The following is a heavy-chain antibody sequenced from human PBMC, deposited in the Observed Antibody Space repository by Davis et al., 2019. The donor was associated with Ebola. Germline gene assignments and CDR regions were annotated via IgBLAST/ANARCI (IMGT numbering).Heavy chain of an antibody. V-gene: IGHV3-30*02. J-gene: IGHJ4*02. Sequence: GESLKTPCAAPGFTFSSYGMHWVRQAPGKGLGWVAVIWYDGSNKYYADSVKGRFTISRDNSKNTLYLQMNSLRAEDTAVYYCAKGGGITIFGVVVDYWGQGTLVTVSS. CDR3: AKGGGITIFGVVVDY. D-gene: IGHD3-3*01. CDR1: GFTFSSYG. CDR2: IWYDGSNK.